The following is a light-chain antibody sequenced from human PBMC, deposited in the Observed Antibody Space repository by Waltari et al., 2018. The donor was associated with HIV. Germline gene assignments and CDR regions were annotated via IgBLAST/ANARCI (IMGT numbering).Light chain of an antibody. V-gene: IGLV1-40*01. CDR2: GNK. Sequence: QSVLTQPPSVSGAPGQRVTISCTGSTSNIGADYDVHWYQQIPGTAPKLLISGNKNRPPGVPYRFSASKSVTSASLTITGLQAEDEADYFCQSYDITLSASVVFGGGTKLTVL. CDR1: TSNIGADYD. CDR3: QSYDITLSASVV. J-gene: IGLJ2*01.